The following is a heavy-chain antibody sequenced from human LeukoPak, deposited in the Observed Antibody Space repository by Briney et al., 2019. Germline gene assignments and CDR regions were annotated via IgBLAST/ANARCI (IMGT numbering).Heavy chain of an antibody. Sequence: ASVKVSCKASGYTFTGYYMHRVRHAPGQGLEWMGWINPNSGGTNYAQKFQGRVTMTRDTSISTAYMELSRLRSDDTAVYYCARSKRRPRGNWFDPWGEGNLVTVSS. CDR2: INPNSGGT. CDR3: ARSKRRPRGNWFDP. J-gene: IGHJ5*02. V-gene: IGHV1-2*02. CDR1: GYTFTGYY. D-gene: IGHD1-1*01.